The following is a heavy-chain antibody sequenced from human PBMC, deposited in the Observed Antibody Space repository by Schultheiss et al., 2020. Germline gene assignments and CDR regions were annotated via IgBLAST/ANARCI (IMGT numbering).Heavy chain of an antibody. J-gene: IGHJ4*02. CDR3: ARVRWGGGYDLDY. CDR1: GYSFTSYW. D-gene: IGHD5-12*01. V-gene: IGHV5-51*01. Sequence: GGSLRLSCKGSGYSFTSYWIGWVRQMPGKGLEWMGIIYPADSDTRYSPSFQGQVTISADKSTSTAYLQWSSLKASDTAIYYCARVRWGGGYDLDYWGQGTLVTVSS. CDR2: IYPADSDT.